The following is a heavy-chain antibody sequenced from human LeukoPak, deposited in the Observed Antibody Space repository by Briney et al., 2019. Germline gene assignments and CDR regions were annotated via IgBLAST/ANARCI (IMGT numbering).Heavy chain of an antibody. D-gene: IGHD1-26*01. J-gene: IGHJ3*02. Sequence: ASVKVSCRASGYTFTSHGITWVRQALGQGLEWMGIINPSGGSTSYAQKFQGRVTMTRDMSTSTVYMELSNLRSEDTAVYYCARVTRRRSPKGAFDIWGQGTMVTVSS. V-gene: IGHV1-46*01. CDR2: INPSGGST. CDR1: GYTFTSHG. CDR3: ARVTRRRSPKGAFDI.